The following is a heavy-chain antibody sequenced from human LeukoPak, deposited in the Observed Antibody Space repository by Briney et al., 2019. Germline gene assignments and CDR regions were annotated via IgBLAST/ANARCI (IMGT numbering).Heavy chain of an antibody. CDR1: ALTFSSYE. D-gene: IGHD5-18*01. CDR3: ARGGRGYSFAQADY. V-gene: IGHV3-48*03. CDR2: ISSTGSNI. Sequence: PGGSLRLSCAASALTFSSYEMNWVRQAPGKGLEWVSYISSTGSNIYYSDSVKGRFTISRDNAKNSLYLQMNSVRAEDTAVCYCARGGRGYSFAQADYWGQGTLVTVSS. J-gene: IGHJ4*02.